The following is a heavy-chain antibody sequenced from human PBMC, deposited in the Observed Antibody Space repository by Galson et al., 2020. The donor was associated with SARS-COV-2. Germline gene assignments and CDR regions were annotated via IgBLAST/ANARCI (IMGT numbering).Heavy chain of an antibody. J-gene: IGHJ6*02. Sequence: PSETLSLTCAVYGGSFSGYYWTWIRQPPGKGLEWIGDINHSGRSNYNPSLKSRVTMSVDTSRNQSSLKLSSVTAADTGVYYCAKRNELVWVGQLLLSNSNDGMDVWGQGTTVTVSS. CDR1: GGSFSGYY. D-gene: IGHD3-10*01. CDR3: AKRNELVWVGQLLLSNSNDGMDV. V-gene: IGHV4-34*01. CDR2: INHSGRS.